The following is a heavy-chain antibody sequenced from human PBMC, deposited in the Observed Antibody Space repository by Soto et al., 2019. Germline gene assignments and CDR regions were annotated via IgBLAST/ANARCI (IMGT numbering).Heavy chain of an antibody. J-gene: IGHJ4*02. Sequence: SLRLSCAASGFTFSSYAMHWVRQAPGKGLEWVAVISYDGSNKYYADSVKGRFTISRDNSKNTLYLQMNSLRAEDTAVYYCARDPIAVAGHYYFDYWGQGTLVTVSS. CDR1: GFTFSSYA. CDR2: ISYDGSNK. V-gene: IGHV3-30-3*01. CDR3: ARDPIAVAGHYYFDY. D-gene: IGHD6-19*01.